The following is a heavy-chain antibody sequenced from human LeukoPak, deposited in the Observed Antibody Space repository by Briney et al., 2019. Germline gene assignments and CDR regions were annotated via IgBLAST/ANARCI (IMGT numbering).Heavy chain of an antibody. CDR1: GFTLRSYA. CDR3: AKDRLLNCRGDCYIFDY. Sequence: GGSLRLSCVASGFTLRSYAMNWVRQTPGKGLEWVSGISGSGDSTFYADSVKGRFSISRDNSKNTLCLQVNGLRTEDTAVYHCAKDRLLNCRGDCYIFDYWGQGTVVTVSS. J-gene: IGHJ4*02. V-gene: IGHV3-23*01. CDR2: ISGSGDST. D-gene: IGHD2-21*02.